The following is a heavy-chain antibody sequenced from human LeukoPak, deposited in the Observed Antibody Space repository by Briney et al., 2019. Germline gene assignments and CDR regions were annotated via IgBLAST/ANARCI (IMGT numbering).Heavy chain of an antibody. Sequence: ASVKVSCKASGGTFSSYAISWVRQAPGQGLEWMGGIIPIFGTANYAQKFQGRVTITTDESTSTAYMELSSLRSEDTAVYYCATGLAAAGTRGYWGQGTLVTVSS. CDR3: ATGLAAAGTRGY. V-gene: IGHV1-69*05. J-gene: IGHJ4*02. D-gene: IGHD6-13*01. CDR1: GGTFSSYA. CDR2: IIPIFGTA.